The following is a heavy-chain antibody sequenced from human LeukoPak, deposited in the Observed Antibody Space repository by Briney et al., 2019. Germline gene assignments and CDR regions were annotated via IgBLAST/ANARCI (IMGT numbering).Heavy chain of an antibody. Sequence: SVKVSCKASGFTFATSAVQWVRQARGQRLEWIGWIVVGSDHTNYAQKLQERVTISRDMSTSTAYMELSSLRSEDTAVYYCAATLTVXTGSXXYXMDVXGQXTXXXXSS. CDR2: IVVGSDHT. D-gene: IGHD4-17*01. J-gene: IGHJ6*02. CDR1: GFTFATSA. V-gene: IGHV1-58*01. CDR3: AATLTVXTGSXXYXMDV.